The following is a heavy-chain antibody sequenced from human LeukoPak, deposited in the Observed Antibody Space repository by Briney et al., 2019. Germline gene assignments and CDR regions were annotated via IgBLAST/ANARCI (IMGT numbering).Heavy chain of an antibody. CDR2: IYYSGST. V-gene: IGHV4-59*01. J-gene: IGHJ4*02. CDR3: ARATPFQYYDSSGYPYYFDY. Sequence: SETLSLTCTVSGGSISSYYWSWIRQPPGKGLEWIGYIYYSGSTNYNPSLKSRVTISVDTSKNQFSLKLSSVTAADTAVYYCARATPFQYYDSSGYPYYFDYWGQGTLVTVSS. D-gene: IGHD3-22*01. CDR1: GGSISSYY.